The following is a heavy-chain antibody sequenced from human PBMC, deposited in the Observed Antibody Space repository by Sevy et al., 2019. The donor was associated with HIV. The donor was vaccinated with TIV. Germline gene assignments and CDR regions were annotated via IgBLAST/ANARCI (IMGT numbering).Heavy chain of an antibody. V-gene: IGHV3-7*01. Sequence: GGSLRLSCAVSGFPFSNYWMSLVRQAPGKGLEWVANIKQDESEIYNVDSVKGRFTISRDNAKNSVSLQMNSLGAEDTAVYYCARGPNYGDRTDYFEYWGQGILVTVSS. CDR1: GFPFSNYW. CDR3: ARGPNYGDRTDYFEY. CDR2: IKQDESEI. J-gene: IGHJ4*02. D-gene: IGHD4-17*01.